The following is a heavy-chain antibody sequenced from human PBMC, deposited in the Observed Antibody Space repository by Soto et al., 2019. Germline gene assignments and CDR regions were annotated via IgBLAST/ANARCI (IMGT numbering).Heavy chain of an antibody. CDR3: ARRGDCSTTSCLTFGF. CDR1: GGSFSGYY. Sequence: SETLSLTCAVYGGSFSGYYWSWIRQPPGKGLEWIGEINHSGSTKYNPSLKSRVTISVDTSNNQFSLKLSSVTAADTAVYYCARRGDCSTTSCLTFGFWGQGNQVTVSS. J-gene: IGHJ4*02. D-gene: IGHD2-2*01. CDR2: INHSGST. V-gene: IGHV4-34*01.